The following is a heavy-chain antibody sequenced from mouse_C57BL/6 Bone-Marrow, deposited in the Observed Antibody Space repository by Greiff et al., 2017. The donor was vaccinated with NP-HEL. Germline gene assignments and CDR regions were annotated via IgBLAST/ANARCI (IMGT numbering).Heavy chain of an antibody. D-gene: IGHD1-1*01. Sequence: EVKVVESGGGLVKPGGSLKLSCAASGFTFSDYGMHWVRQAPEKGLEWVAYISSGSSTIYYADTVKGRFTISRDNAKNTLFLQMTSLRSEDTAMYYCARPGYYGSSWGDYWGQGTTLTVSS. CDR3: ARPGYYGSSWGDY. CDR2: ISSGSSTI. CDR1: GFTFSDYG. J-gene: IGHJ2*01. V-gene: IGHV5-17*01.